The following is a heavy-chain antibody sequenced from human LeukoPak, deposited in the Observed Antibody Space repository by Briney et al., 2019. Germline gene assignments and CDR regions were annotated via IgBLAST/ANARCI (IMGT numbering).Heavy chain of an antibody. CDR3: ARNNGNYILDD. D-gene: IGHD1-26*01. V-gene: IGHV3-33*08. J-gene: IGHJ4*02. CDR2: IWYDGSNK. CDR1: GFTFSSYA. Sequence: TGGSLRLSCAASGFTFSSYAMTWVRQAPGKGLEWVAIIWYDGSNKYYADSVKGRFTISRDNPKNTLYLQMNSLRAEDTARYYCARNNGNYILDDWGQGTLVTVSS.